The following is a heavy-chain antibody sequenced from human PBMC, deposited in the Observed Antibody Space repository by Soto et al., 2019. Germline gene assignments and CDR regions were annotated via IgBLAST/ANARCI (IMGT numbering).Heavy chain of an antibody. Sequence: GGSLRLSCAASGFTFSNAWMNWVRQAPGKGLEWVGRIKSKTDGGTTDDAAPVKGRFTISRDDSKNTLYLQMNSLKTEDTAVYYCTTDPPAYYYYGMDVWGQGTTVTVSS. CDR3: TTDPPAYYYYGMDV. CDR2: IKSKTDGGTT. J-gene: IGHJ6*02. V-gene: IGHV3-15*07. CDR1: GFTFSNAW.